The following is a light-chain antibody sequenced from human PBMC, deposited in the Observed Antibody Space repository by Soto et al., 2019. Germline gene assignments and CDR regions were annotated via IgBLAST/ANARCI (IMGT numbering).Light chain of an antibody. J-gene: IGKJ5*01. CDR3: QQYSSSPST. CDR2: GAS. V-gene: IGKV3-15*01. CDR1: QSVSSN. Sequence: EIVMTQSPATLSVSPGERATLSCRASQSVSSNLAWYQQKPGQAPRLLIYGASTRATGIPARFSGSGSGTDFTLTIAGLEAADFAVYYCQQYSSSPSTFGQGTRLEIK.